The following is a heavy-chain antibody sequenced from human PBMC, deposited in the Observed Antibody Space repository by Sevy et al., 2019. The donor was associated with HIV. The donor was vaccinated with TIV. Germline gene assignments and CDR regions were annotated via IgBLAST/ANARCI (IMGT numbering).Heavy chain of an antibody. CDR3: ASERYCGGDCYNFDY. V-gene: IGHV3-53*01. Sequence: GGSLRLSCTASGFTVSSNYMSWVRQAPGKGLEWVSVIYSGGSTYYADSVKGRFTISRDNSKNTLYLQMNSLRAEDTAVYYCASERYCGGDCYNFDYWGQGTLVTVSS. CDR2: IYSGGST. CDR1: GFTVSSNY. J-gene: IGHJ4*02. D-gene: IGHD2-21*02.